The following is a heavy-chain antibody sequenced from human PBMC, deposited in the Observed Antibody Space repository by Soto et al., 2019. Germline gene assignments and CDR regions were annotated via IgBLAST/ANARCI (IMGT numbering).Heavy chain of an antibody. CDR1: GGTFSSYA. CDR2: IIPIFGTA. J-gene: IGHJ4*02. V-gene: IGHV1-69*13. CDR3: ARGSAGSYYELDY. D-gene: IGHD1-26*01. Sequence: SVKVSCKASGGTFSSYAISWVRQAPGQGLEWMGGIIPIFGTANYARKFQGRVTITADESTSTAYMELSSLRSEDTAVYYCARGSAGSYYELDYWGQGTLVTVSS.